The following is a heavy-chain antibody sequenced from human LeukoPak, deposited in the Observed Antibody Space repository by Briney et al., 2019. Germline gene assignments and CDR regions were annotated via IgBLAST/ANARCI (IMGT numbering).Heavy chain of an antibody. CDR1: GFTFSSYE. D-gene: IGHD3-22*01. V-gene: IGHV3-48*03. CDR2: ISSSGSTI. J-gene: IGHJ1*01. Sequence: GGSLRLSCAASGFTFSSYEMNWVRQAPGKGLEWVSYISSSGSTIYYADSVKGRFTISRDNAKNSLYLQMNSLTAEDTAVYYCARSNDYDSSGHLTQYFQHWGQGTLVTVSS. CDR3: ARSNDYDSSGHLTQYFQH.